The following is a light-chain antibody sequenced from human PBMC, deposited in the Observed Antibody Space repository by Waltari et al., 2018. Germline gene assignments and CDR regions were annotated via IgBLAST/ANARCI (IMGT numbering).Light chain of an antibody. J-gene: IGKJ4*01. V-gene: IGKV4-1*01. CDR3: QKYFDTPPVT. Sequence: DIVLTQSPDALAVSLGERATINCKSSQTILYSSNNKNYLAWYQQKPGQPPKLLIYWASTRESGVSDRFSGSGSGTDFTLTISSLQAEDVAVYYCQKYFDTPPVTFGGGTKVEIK. CDR2: WAS. CDR1: QTILYSSNNKNY.